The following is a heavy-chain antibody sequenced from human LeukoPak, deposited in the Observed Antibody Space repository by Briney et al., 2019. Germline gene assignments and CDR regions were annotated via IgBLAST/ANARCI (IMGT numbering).Heavy chain of an antibody. CDR3: RGYSYGPADY. V-gene: IGHV4-39*07. D-gene: IGHD5-18*01. CDR1: GGSISSNSYY. Sequence: SETLSLTCAVSGGSISSNSYYWSWIRQPPGKGLEWIGEINHSGSINYNPSLKSRVTISVDTSKNQFSLKLSSVTAADTAVYYCRGYSYGPADYWGQGTLVTVSS. CDR2: INHSGSI. J-gene: IGHJ4*02.